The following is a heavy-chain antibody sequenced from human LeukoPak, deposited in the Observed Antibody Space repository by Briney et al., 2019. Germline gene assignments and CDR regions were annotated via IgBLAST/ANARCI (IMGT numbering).Heavy chain of an antibody. V-gene: IGHV3-33*08. J-gene: IGHJ5*02. CDR1: GFTVSSNY. Sequence: GGSLRLSCAASGFTVSSNYMSWVRQAPGKGLEWVAVVWYDGRNRDYADSVKGRFTISKDNSNNMVFLQMDRLRAEDTAVYYCARLWGGNGYSGGSLNLWGQGTLVTVSS. CDR2: VWYDGRNR. D-gene: IGHD3-16*01. CDR3: ARLWGGNGYSGGSLNL.